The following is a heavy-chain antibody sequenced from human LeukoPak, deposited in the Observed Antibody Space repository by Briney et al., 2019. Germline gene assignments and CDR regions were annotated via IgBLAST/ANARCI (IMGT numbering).Heavy chain of an antibody. J-gene: IGHJ4*02. CDR2: FDPEDGET. V-gene: IGHV1-24*01. CDR1: GYTLTELS. D-gene: IGHD3-10*01. CDR3: ATVRTRITMVRGVQLVEYYFDY. Sequence: SSVKVSCKVSGYTLTELSLHWVRQAPGKGLEWMGGFDPEDGETIYAQKFQGRVTMTEDASTDTAYMELSSLRSEDTPVYYCATVRTRITMVRGVQLVEYYFDYWGQGTLVTVSS.